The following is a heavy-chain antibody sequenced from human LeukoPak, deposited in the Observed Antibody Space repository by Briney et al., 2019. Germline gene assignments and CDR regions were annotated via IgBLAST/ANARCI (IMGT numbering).Heavy chain of an antibody. CDR3: STGGPGLSMPT. CDR2: IYSSGST. Sequence: SETLSLTCTVSGGSISSYYWSWIRQPPGKGLEWIGYIYSSGSTKYSPSLKSRVTISVDTSKNQFSLKLSSLTAADTAVYYCSTGGPGLSMPTWGQGTLVTVSS. D-gene: IGHD2/OR15-2a*01. V-gene: IGHV4-59*01. J-gene: IGHJ5*02. CDR1: GGSISSYY.